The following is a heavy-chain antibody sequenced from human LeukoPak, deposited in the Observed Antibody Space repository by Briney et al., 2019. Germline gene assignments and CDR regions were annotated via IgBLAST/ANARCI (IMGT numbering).Heavy chain of an antibody. V-gene: IGHV3-74*01. CDR3: ARGLHSSGTGIGIDY. Sequence: GGSLRLSCAASGFTFSSYWMHWVRHAPGKGLVWLSRINSDGSSTTYADSVKGRFTISRDNVKNTLYLQMNNLRAEDTAVYYCARGLHSSGTGIGIDYWGQGTLVTVSS. D-gene: IGHD3-22*01. CDR1: GFTFSSYW. CDR2: INSDGSST. J-gene: IGHJ4*02.